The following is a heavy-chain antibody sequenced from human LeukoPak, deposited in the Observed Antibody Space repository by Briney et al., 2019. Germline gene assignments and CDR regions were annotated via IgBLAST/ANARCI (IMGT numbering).Heavy chain of an antibody. Sequence: ASVKVSCKASGYTFTNFGISWVRQAPGQGLEWMGWIGVYKGDTNYAQILQDRVTMTTDTSTSTAYMELRSLRSDDTAVYYCARAGGWARGDHKPDAFDIWGQGTMVTVSS. V-gene: IGHV1-18*01. D-gene: IGHD6-19*01. CDR2: IGVYKGDT. CDR3: ARAGGWARGDHKPDAFDI. J-gene: IGHJ3*02. CDR1: GYTFTNFG.